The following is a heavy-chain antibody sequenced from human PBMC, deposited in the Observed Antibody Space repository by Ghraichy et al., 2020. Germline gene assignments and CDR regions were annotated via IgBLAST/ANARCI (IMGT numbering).Heavy chain of an antibody. CDR3: AKMSSGYQLTAFDI. D-gene: IGHD3-22*01. Sequence: LSLTCAASGFTFSSYAMSWVRQAPGKGLEWVSAISGSGGSTYYADSVKGRFTISRDNSKNTLYLQMNSLRAEDTAVYYCAKMSSGYQLTAFDIWGQGTMVTVSS. CDR2: ISGSGGST. J-gene: IGHJ3*02. V-gene: IGHV3-23*01. CDR1: GFTFSSYA.